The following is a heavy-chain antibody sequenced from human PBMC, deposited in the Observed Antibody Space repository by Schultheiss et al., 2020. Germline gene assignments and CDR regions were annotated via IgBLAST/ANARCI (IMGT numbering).Heavy chain of an antibody. CDR3: ARVGSQEKWLALDY. CDR1: GDSVNTGSYY. D-gene: IGHD3-22*01. J-gene: IGHJ4*02. Sequence: SQTLSLTCTVSGDSVNTGSYYWGWIRQPPGKGLEWIGEINHSGSTNYNPSLKSRVTISVDTSKNQFSLKLSSVTTADTAVYYCARVGSQEKWLALDYWGQGTLVTVSS. V-gene: IGHV4-39*07. CDR2: INHSGST.